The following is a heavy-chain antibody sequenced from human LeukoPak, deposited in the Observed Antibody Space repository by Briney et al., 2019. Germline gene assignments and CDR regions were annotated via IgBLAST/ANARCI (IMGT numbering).Heavy chain of an antibody. CDR3: ARRTDRAFWYLDY. Sequence: GESLKTSCKGSEYSFTNYWIGWVRQMPGKGLEWMGIIYPGDSDTRYSPSFQGQVTISADKSISTAYLQWSSLKASDTAIYYCARRTDRAFWYLDYWGQGTLVTVSS. V-gene: IGHV5-51*01. J-gene: IGHJ4*02. CDR2: IYPGDSDT. CDR1: EYSFTNYW.